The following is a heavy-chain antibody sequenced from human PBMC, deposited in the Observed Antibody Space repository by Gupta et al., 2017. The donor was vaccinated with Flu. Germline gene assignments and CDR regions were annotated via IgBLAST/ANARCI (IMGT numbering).Heavy chain of an antibody. Sequence: EVQLAESGGGLVQPGRSLRLSCAASGITFDDYAMHWVRQAPGKGLEWVSGISWNSDTIGYADSVKGRFTLSRDTAKNSLYLQMNSLRPEDTALYYCVKDRGYTWDAIDFWGQGTMVTVSS. J-gene: IGHJ3*01. V-gene: IGHV3-9*01. D-gene: IGHD6-13*01. CDR3: VKDRGYTWDAIDF. CDR2: ISWNSDTI. CDR1: GITFDDYA.